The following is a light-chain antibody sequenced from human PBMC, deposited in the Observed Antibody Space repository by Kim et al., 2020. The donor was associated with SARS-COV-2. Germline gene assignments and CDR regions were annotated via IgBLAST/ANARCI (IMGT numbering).Light chain of an antibody. CDR1: RGHSNHA. CDR3: QTWGTGIWV. CDR2: PNRNGSR. Sequence: ASVTLTYTLRRGHSNHAIAWHHQQPAEGLRYVVKPNRNGSRSKGDGIPDRFSRSSSGAERYLSLSSLQSEDEADYFCQTWGTGIWVLGGGTQLTVL. V-gene: IGLV4-69*01. J-gene: IGLJ3*02.